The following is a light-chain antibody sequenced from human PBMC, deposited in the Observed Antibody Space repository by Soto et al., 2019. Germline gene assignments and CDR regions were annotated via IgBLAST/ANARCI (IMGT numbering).Light chain of an antibody. V-gene: IGKV1-5*03. Sequence: DIQMTQSPSTLSASIGDRVTITCRASQSISSWLAWYQQKPGKAPKFLIHKVSTLVSGVPSRFSGSGSGTEFTLTISSMQTDDFATSFCQEYYTYPWTFGQGTKV. CDR2: KVS. CDR1: QSISSW. CDR3: QEYYTYPWT. J-gene: IGKJ1*01.